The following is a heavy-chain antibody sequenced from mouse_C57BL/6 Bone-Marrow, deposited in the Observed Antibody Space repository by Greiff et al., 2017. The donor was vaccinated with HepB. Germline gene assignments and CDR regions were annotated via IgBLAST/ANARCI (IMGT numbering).Heavy chain of an antibody. Sequence: QVQLQQPGTELVKPGASVKLSCKASGYTFTSYWMHWVKQRPGQGLEWIGNINPSNGGTNYNEKFKSKATLTVDKSSSTAYMQLSSLTSEDSAVYYLARGGGGGFTTVVAMDYWGQGTSVTVSS. CDR3: ARGGGGGFTTVVAMDY. J-gene: IGHJ4*01. CDR2: INPSNGGT. V-gene: IGHV1-53*01. CDR1: GYTFTSYW. D-gene: IGHD1-1*01.